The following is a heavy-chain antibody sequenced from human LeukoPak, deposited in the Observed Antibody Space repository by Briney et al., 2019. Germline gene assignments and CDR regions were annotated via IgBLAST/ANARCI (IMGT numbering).Heavy chain of an antibody. J-gene: IGHJ4*02. CDR3: AKEGPGSYYYFDY. V-gene: IGHV3-7*03. CDR2: IKQDGSEK. Sequence: PGGSLRLSCAASGFTFSSYWMSWVRQAPGKGLEWVANIKQDGSEKYYVDSVKGRFTISRDNAKNSLYLQMNSLRAEDTAVFYCAKEGPGSYYYFDYWGQGALVTVSS. D-gene: IGHD1-26*01. CDR1: GFTFSSYW.